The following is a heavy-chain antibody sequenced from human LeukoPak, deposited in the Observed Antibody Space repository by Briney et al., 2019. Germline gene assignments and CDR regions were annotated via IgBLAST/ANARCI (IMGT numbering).Heavy chain of an antibody. CDR2: FYYSGST. Sequence: KLSETVSLTCTVSGGSISSSSYYWGWIRQPPGKGLEWIGSFYYSGSTYYNPSLKSRVTISVDTSKNQFSLNLSSVTAADTAVYYCARQDYYDSSGLAAFDIWGQGTMVTASS. CDR1: GGSISSSSYY. J-gene: IGHJ3*02. D-gene: IGHD3-22*01. V-gene: IGHV4-39*01. CDR3: ARQDYYDSSGLAAFDI.